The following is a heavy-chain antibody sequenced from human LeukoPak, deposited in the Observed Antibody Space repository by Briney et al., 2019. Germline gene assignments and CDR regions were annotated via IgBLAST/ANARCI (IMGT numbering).Heavy chain of an antibody. D-gene: IGHD5-12*01. J-gene: IGHJ6*03. Sequence: PSETLSLTCTVSGGSISSSSYYWGWIRQPPGKGLEWIGSIYYSGSTYYNPSLKSRVTISVDTSKNQFSLKLSSVTAADTAVYYCARRAVATSHYYYYYYVDVWGKGTTVTVSS. CDR3: ARRAVATSHYYYYYYVDV. CDR2: IYYSGST. CDR1: GGSISSSSYY. V-gene: IGHV4-39*01.